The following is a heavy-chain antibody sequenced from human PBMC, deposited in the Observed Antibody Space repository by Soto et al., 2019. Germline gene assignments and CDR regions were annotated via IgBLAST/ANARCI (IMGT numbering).Heavy chain of an antibody. Sequence: LGESLKISCNCSEYRCTNYWSCWVRQMPWQGLEWMGIIYPGDSDTRYSPSFQGQVTISADKSISTAYLQWSSLKSSDTAMHYCARQHEEGYYYYGMDVWGQGTTVTVSS. V-gene: IGHV5-51*01. CDR1: EYRCTNYW. CDR2: IYPGDSDT. J-gene: IGHJ6*02. CDR3: ARQHEEGYYYYGMDV.